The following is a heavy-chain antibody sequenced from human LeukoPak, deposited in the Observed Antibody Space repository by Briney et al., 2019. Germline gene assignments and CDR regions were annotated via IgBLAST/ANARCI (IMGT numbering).Heavy chain of an antibody. CDR2: ISYGTT. CDR3: ARDKAHTYGYYFDP. CDR1: GGAISTYY. J-gene: IGHJ4*02. Sequence: SETLSLTCSVSGGAISTYYWNWIRQSPGQGLECIGHISYGTTDYNPSLRSRVTISADTSKNQSSLTLTSVTADDTAVYYCARDKAHTYGYYFDPWGQGTQVLVSS. D-gene: IGHD5-18*01. V-gene: IGHV4-59*01.